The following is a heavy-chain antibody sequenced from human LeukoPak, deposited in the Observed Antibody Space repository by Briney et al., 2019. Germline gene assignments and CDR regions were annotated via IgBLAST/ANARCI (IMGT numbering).Heavy chain of an antibody. CDR3: ARPRDTAMVTGAFDY. D-gene: IGHD5-18*01. J-gene: IGHJ4*02. CDR1: SYSINSDYY. Sequence: SETLSLTCTVSSYSINSDYYWGWFRQPPGKGLEWIGSIYHSGTTYYNPSLKSRVTISVDTSKNQFSLKLSSVTAADTAVYYCARPRDTAMVTGAFDYWGQGTLVTVSS. V-gene: IGHV4-38-2*02. CDR2: IYHSGTT.